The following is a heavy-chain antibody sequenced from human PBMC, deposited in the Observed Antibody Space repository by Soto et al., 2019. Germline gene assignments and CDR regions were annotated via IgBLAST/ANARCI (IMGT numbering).Heavy chain of an antibody. D-gene: IGHD3-10*01. J-gene: IGHJ4*02. CDR1: GYTFTSYG. V-gene: IGHV1-18*04. CDR3: ARDGLRITMAPRGFFYY. Sequence: ASVKVSCKASGYTFTSYGISWVRQAPGQGLEWMGWISAYNGNTNYAQKLQGRVTMTTDTSTSTAYMELRSLRSDDTAVYYCARDGLRITMAPRGFFYYWGEVTLVTVSS. CDR2: ISAYNGNT.